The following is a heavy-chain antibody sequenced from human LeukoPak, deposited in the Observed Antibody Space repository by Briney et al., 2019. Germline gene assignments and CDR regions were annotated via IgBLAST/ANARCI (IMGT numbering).Heavy chain of an antibody. Sequence: PSETLSLTCTVSGGSISSSSYYWGWIRQPRGKGLEWIGSIYYSGSTYYNPSLKSRVTISVDTSKNQFSLKLSSVTAADTAVYYCARRLYDFWSGYYSNWFDPWGQGTLLTVSS. V-gene: IGHV4-39*01. CDR2: IYYSGST. CDR1: GGSISSSSYY. CDR3: ARRLYDFWSGYYSNWFDP. J-gene: IGHJ5*02. D-gene: IGHD3-3*01.